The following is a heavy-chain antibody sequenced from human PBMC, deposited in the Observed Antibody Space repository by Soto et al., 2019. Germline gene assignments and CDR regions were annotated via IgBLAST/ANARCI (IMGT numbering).Heavy chain of an antibody. CDR3: ARQRRENDAFDI. CDR1: GFTFSSYG. V-gene: IGHV3-33*01. Sequence: GGSLRLSCAASGFTFSSYGMHWVRQAPGKGLEWVAVIWYDGSNKYYADSVKGRFTISRDNSKNTLYLQMNSLRAEDTAVYYCARQRRENDAFDIWGQGTMVTVSS. CDR2: IWYDGSNK. J-gene: IGHJ3*02.